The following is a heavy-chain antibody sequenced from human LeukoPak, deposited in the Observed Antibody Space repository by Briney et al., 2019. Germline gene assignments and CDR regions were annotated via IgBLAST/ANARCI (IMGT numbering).Heavy chain of an antibody. V-gene: IGHV4-61*02. CDR2: IYTSGST. J-gene: IGHJ3*02. CDR3: ARDRYDFWSGYEQSGDAFDT. CDR1: GGSISSGSYY. Sequence: PSETLSLTCTVSGGSISSGSYYWSWIRQPAGKGLEWIGRIYTSGSTNYNPSLKSRVTISVDTSKNQFSLKLSSVTAADTAVYYCARDRYDFWSGYEQSGDAFDTWGQGTMVTVSS. D-gene: IGHD3-3*01.